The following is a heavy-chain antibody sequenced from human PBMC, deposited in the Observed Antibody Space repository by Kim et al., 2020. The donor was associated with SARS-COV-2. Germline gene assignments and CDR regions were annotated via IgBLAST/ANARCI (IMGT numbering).Heavy chain of an antibody. CDR3: ARDRGSRDGYNRFDY. D-gene: IGHD5-12*01. Sequence: DSVKGRFTISRDNAKNSLYLQMNSLRAEDTAVYYCARDRGSRDGYNRFDYWGQGTLVTVSS. V-gene: IGHV3-21*01. J-gene: IGHJ4*02.